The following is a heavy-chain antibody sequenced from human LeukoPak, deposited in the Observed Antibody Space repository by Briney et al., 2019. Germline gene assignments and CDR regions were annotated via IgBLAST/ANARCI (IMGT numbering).Heavy chain of an antibody. Sequence: PGGSLRLSCAGSGFTFNGYAMSWPRHAPGKGLEWVSAISGSGGSTYYTDSVKGRITISRDNYKHTLYLQMNSLRAEDTAVYYCAKQTYDSRGYYPLFDYWGQGTLVTVSS. J-gene: IGHJ4*02. D-gene: IGHD3-22*01. CDR2: ISGSGGST. V-gene: IGHV3-23*01. CDR1: GFTFNGYA. CDR3: AKQTYDSRGYYPLFDY.